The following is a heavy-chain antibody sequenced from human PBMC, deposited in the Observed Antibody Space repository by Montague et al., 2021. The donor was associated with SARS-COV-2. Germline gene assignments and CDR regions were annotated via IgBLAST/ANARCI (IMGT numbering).Heavy chain of an antibody. D-gene: IGHD3-10*01. CDR2: IYHSGST. V-gene: IGHV4-39*07. CDR3: AREFRTYGYGGQYWYFDL. Sequence: SETLSLTCKVSGDSITTTTYYRVWIRQPPGKGLEWIGEIYHSGSTNYNPSLKSRVTISIDKSKNQFSLKLSSVTAADTAVYYCAREFRTYGYGGQYWYFDLWGRGTLVTVSS. J-gene: IGHJ2*01. CDR1: GDSITTTTY.